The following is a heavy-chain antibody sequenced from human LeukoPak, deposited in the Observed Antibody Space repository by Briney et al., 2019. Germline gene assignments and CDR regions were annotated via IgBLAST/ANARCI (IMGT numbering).Heavy chain of an antibody. D-gene: IGHD6-19*01. CDR3: ARAVEGVAGTLSYYYYMDV. CDR2: IYYSGST. CDR1: GGSISSYY. V-gene: IGHV4-59*01. Sequence: PSETLSLTCTVSGGSISSYYWSWIRQPPGKGLEWIGYIYYSGSTNYNPSLKSRVTISVDTSKNQFSLKLSSVTAADTAVYYCARAVEGVAGTLSYYYYMDVWGKGTTVTVSS. J-gene: IGHJ6*03.